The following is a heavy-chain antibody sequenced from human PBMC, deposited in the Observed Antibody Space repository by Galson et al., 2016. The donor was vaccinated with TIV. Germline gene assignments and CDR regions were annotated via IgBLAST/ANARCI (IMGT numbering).Heavy chain of an antibody. D-gene: IGHD3-16*01. Sequence: QSGAEVKEPGEPLKISCKGSGYSFASYWIGWMRQMPGKGLEWMGVIYPDDSDTRYSPSFQGQVTISADRSIRTAYLQGNRLQATDTAMYYCARVYDYLWGNFDYWGQGTLLTVSS. V-gene: IGHV5-51*03. J-gene: IGHJ4*02. CDR2: IYPDDSDT. CDR3: ARVYDYLWGNFDY. CDR1: GYSFASYW.